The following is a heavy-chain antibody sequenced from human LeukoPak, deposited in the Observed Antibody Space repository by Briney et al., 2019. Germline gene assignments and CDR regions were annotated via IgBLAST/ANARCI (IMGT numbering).Heavy chain of an antibody. J-gene: IGHJ4*02. Sequence: SVKVSCKASGGTFSSYAISWVRQAPGQGLEWMGGIIPIFGTANYAQKFQGRVTITADESTSTAYMELSSLRSEDTAVYYCARYYYDGSGYYYYFDYWGQGTLVTVSS. CDR3: ARYYYDGSGYYYYFDY. CDR1: GGTFSSYA. V-gene: IGHV1-69*01. CDR2: IIPIFGTA. D-gene: IGHD3-22*01.